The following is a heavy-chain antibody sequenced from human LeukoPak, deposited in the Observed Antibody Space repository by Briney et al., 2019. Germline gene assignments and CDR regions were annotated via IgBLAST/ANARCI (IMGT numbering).Heavy chain of an antibody. CDR3: AREYSSDWPTRFDY. D-gene: IGHD6-19*01. Sequence: GGPLRLSCAASGFTFSSYWMTWVRQAPGKGLEWVATIKQEGSERYYVDSVRGRFSISRDNARNSLYLQMNSLRAEDTAVYYCAREYSSDWPTRFDYWGQGTLVTVSS. CDR2: IKQEGSER. V-gene: IGHV3-7*01. J-gene: IGHJ4*02. CDR1: GFTFSSYW.